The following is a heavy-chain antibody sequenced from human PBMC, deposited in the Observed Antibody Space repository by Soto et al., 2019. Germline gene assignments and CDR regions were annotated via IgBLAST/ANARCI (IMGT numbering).Heavy chain of an antibody. D-gene: IGHD6-19*01. Sequence: SETPSLSCTVSGGSISSGGYYWSWIRQHPGKGLEWIGYIYYSGSTYYNPSLKSRVTISVDTSKNQFSLKLSSVTAADTAVYYCARDIIAVAGPMYYFDYWGQGTLVTVSS. V-gene: IGHV4-31*03. J-gene: IGHJ4*02. CDR1: GGSISSGGYY. CDR2: IYYSGST. CDR3: ARDIIAVAGPMYYFDY.